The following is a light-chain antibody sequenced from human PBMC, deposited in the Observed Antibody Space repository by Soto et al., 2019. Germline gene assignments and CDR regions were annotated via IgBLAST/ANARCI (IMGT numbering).Light chain of an antibody. J-gene: IGLJ3*02. Sequence: QPVLTQPPSASGTPGQRVTISCSGSSSNIGSNYVYWYHQLPGTAPKLVIYRNNQRPSGVPDRISGSKSGTSASLAISGLRSEDEADYYCCSYAGGWVFGGGTKLTVL. V-gene: IGLV1-47*01. CDR1: SSNIGSNY. CDR2: RNN. CDR3: CSYAGGWV.